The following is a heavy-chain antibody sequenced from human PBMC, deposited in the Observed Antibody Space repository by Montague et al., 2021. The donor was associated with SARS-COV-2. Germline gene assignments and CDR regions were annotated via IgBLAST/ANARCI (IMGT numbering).Heavy chain of an antibody. CDR2: VFHNKST. J-gene: IGHJ4*02. CDR3: VRHPHDVGLTGRPDF. Sequence: SETLSLTCTVSGVSFPDYYWSWIRQPPGKGLEWVGDVFHNKSTNFNPSLKSRVAISVDTSKNQFSLSLTSVTAADTAIYYCVRHPHDVGLTGRPDFWDQGTLVTVSS. D-gene: IGHD3-9*01. CDR1: GVSFPDYY. V-gene: IGHV4-59*08.